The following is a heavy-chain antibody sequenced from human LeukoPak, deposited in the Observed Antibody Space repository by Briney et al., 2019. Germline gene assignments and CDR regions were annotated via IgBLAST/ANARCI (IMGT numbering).Heavy chain of an antibody. CDR1: GFTLSNYA. Sequence: GGSLRLACAASGFTLSNYAMSWVRQATGKGVEWDSAISYSGGSTNYADSVKGRFIISRDNSKNTLYLQMNSLRAEDTAVYYCAKVFIAARPNWFDPWGQGTLVTVSS. J-gene: IGHJ5*02. V-gene: IGHV3-23*01. CDR3: AKVFIAARPNWFDP. D-gene: IGHD6-6*01. CDR2: ISYSGGST.